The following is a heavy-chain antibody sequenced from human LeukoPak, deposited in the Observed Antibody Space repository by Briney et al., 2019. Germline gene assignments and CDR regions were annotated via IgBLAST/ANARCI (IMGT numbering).Heavy chain of an antibody. CDR3: AAIAAAALY. D-gene: IGHD6-25*01. CDR1: GFTFSGYG. V-gene: IGHV3-30*02. CDR2: IRYDESYQ. Sequence: GGSLRLSCAASGFTFSGYGMHGVRQAPGKGLEWVAYIRYDESYQYYVDSVRGRFTISRDNSKNMLFLQMNSLGAEDTAVYYCAAIAAAALYWGQGTQVTVSS. J-gene: IGHJ4*02.